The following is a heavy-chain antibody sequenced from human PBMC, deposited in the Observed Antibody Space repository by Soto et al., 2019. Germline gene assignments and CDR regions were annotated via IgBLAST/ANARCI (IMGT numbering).Heavy chain of an antibody. Sequence: GGSLRLSCAASGFSISDYEMNWVRQAPGKGLEWVSYISGSGSTVYYADSVKGRFTITSDTAKNSVILQINTLRVEDAAIYYGARNPSGQWVEPLYFDLWGQGTLVTVSS. V-gene: IGHV3-48*03. CDR2: ISGSGSTV. J-gene: IGHJ4*02. D-gene: IGHD6-19*01. CDR1: GFSISDYE. CDR3: ARNPSGQWVEPLYFDL.